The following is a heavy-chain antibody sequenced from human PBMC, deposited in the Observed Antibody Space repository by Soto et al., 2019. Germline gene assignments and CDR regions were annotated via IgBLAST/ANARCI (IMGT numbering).Heavy chain of an antibody. V-gene: IGHV4-34*01. Sequence: SETLSLTCAVYGGSFSGYYWSWIRQPPGKGLEWIGEINHSGSTNYNPSLKSRVTISVDTSKNQFSLKLSSVTAADTAVYYCARLADPRYYYYGMDVWGQGTTVTVSS. J-gene: IGHJ6*02. D-gene: IGHD3-3*02. CDR1: GGSFSGYY. CDR2: INHSGST. CDR3: ARLADPRYYYYGMDV.